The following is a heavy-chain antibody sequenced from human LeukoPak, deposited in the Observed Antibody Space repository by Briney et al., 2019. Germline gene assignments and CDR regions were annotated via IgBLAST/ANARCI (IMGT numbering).Heavy chain of an antibody. Sequence: GGSLRLSCAASGFTFNNYFMSWIRQAPGKGLEWVSYISSSGGTVYYAGSVKGRFTVSRDNAKSSLYLQMNSLRAEDTAVYYCARGLAVAANCFDYWGQGTLVTVSS. CDR2: ISSSGGTV. V-gene: IGHV3-11*04. J-gene: IGHJ4*02. CDR1: GFTFNNYF. CDR3: ARGLAVAANCFDY. D-gene: IGHD6-19*01.